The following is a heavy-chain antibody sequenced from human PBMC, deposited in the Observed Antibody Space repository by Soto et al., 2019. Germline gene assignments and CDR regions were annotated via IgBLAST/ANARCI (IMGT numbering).Heavy chain of an antibody. Sequence: QVQLVQSGAEVKKPGSSVKVSCKASGDTFSSYTISWVRQAPGQGLEWMGRIIPILGIANYAQKFQGRVTITADKSTSTAYMELSSLRSEDTAVYYCARDNFGVAAAGIKYWGQGTLVTVSS. V-gene: IGHV1-69*08. CDR2: IIPILGIA. CDR1: GDTFSSYT. J-gene: IGHJ4*02. D-gene: IGHD6-13*01. CDR3: ARDNFGVAAAGIKY.